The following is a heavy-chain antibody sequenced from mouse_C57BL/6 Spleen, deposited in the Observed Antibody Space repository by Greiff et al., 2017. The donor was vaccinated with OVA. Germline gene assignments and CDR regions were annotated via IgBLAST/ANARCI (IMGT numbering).Heavy chain of an antibody. CDR2: ISDGGSYT. D-gene: IGHD1-1*01. J-gene: IGHJ4*01. Sequence: EVQVVESGGGLVKPGGSLTLSCAASGFTFSSYALSWVRQTPEKRLEWVATISDGGSYTYYPDNVKGRFTISRDNAKNNLYLQMSHLKSEDTAMYYCARDGVLRRGDDWGQGTSVTVSS. V-gene: IGHV5-4*01. CDR3: ARDGVLRRGDD. CDR1: GFTFSSYA.